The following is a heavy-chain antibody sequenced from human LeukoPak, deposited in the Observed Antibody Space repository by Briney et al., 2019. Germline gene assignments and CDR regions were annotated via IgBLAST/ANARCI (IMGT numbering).Heavy chain of an antibody. Sequence: PSETLSLTCTVSGGSISSHYWSWIRQPPGKGLEWIGYIYYSGSTNYNPSLKSRVTISVDTSKNQFSLKLSSVTAADTAVYYCAKVERGTYYDFWCGYYEYYFDYWGQGTLVIVSS. J-gene: IGHJ4*02. D-gene: IGHD3-3*01. CDR1: GGSISSHY. V-gene: IGHV4-59*11. CDR2: IYYSGST. CDR3: AKVERGTYYDFWCGYYEYYFDY.